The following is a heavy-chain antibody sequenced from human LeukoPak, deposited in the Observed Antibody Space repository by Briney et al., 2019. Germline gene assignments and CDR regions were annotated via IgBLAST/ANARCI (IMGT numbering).Heavy chain of an antibody. J-gene: IGHJ5*02. V-gene: IGHV1-24*01. CDR1: GYTLTELS. Sequence: ASVKVSCKVSGYTLTELSMHWVRQAPGKGLEWMGGFDPEDGETIYAQKFQGRVTMTEDTSTDTAYMELSSLRSEDTAVYYCATDRPHYYDSSGYYINWFDPWGQGTLVTVSS. CDR2: FDPEDGET. D-gene: IGHD3-22*01. CDR3: ATDRPHYYDSSGYYINWFDP.